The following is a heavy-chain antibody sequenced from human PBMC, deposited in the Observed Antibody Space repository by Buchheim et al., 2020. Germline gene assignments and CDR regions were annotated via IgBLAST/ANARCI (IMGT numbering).Heavy chain of an antibody. CDR1: GFTFSSYA. CDR2: ISGSGGST. Sequence: EVQLLESGGGLVQPGGSLRLSCAASGFTFSSYAMSWVRQAPGKGLEWVSAISGSGGSTYYADSVKGRFTISRDNSKNTLDLQMNSLRAEDTAVYYCAKVKPHCSSTSCYPTYFDYWGQGTL. D-gene: IGHD2-2*01. CDR3: AKVKPHCSSTSCYPTYFDY. V-gene: IGHV3-23*01. J-gene: IGHJ4*02.